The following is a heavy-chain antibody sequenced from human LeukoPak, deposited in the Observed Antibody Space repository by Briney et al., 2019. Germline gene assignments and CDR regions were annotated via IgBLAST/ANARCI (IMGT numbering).Heavy chain of an antibody. Sequence: PGGSLRFSCAASGFTFSSYAMHWVRQAPGKGLEWVADISYDGSNKYYADSVKGRFTISRDNSKNTLYLQMNSLRAEDTAVYYCAELGITMIGGVWGKGTTVTISS. CDR3: AELGITMIGGV. V-gene: IGHV3-30*04. CDR2: ISYDGSNK. J-gene: IGHJ6*04. D-gene: IGHD3-10*02. CDR1: GFTFSSYA.